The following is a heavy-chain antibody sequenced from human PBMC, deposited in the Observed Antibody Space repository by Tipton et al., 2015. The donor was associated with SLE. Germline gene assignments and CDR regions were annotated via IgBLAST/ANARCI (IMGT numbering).Heavy chain of an antibody. CDR1: GGSISSYY. D-gene: IGHD3-9*01. J-gene: IGHJ4*02. CDR3: ARDGERYFDWLPPYYFDY. CDR2: IYYSGST. V-gene: IGHV4-59*01. Sequence: LRLSCTVSGGSISSYYWSWIRQPPGKGLEWIGYIYYSGSTNYNPSLKSRVTISVDTSKNQFSLKLSSVTAADTAVYYCARDGERYFDWLPPYYFDYWGQGTLVTVSS.